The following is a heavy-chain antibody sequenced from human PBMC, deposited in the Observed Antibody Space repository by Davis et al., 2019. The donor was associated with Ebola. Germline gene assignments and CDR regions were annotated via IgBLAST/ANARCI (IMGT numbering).Heavy chain of an antibody. CDR3: AREYGAGTGWFDP. V-gene: IGHV3-21*01. J-gene: IGHJ5*02. Sequence: GESLKISCAASGFTFSSYSMNWVRQAPGKGLEWVSSISSSSSYIYYADSVKGRFTISRDNSKNTLYLQMNSLRAEDTAVYYCAREYGAGTGWFDPWGQGTLVTVSS. CDR2: ISSSSSYI. CDR1: GFTFSSYS. D-gene: IGHD6-19*01.